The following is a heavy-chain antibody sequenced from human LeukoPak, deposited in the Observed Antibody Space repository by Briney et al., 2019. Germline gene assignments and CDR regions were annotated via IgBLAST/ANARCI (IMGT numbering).Heavy chain of an antibody. CDR1: GASISSYY. D-gene: IGHD6-13*01. CDR3: ARAGGYGSPLGY. Sequence: SETLSLTCTVSGASISSYYWSWIRQPAGKGLEWIGRIYSSGITNYNPSLKSRVSMSVDTSKNQFSLKLTSVTAADTAVYYCARAGGYGSPLGYWGQGTLVTVSS. V-gene: IGHV4-4*07. CDR2: IYSSGIT. J-gene: IGHJ4*02.